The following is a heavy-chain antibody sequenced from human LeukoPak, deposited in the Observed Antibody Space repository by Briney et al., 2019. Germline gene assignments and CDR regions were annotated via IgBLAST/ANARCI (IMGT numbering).Heavy chain of an antibody. D-gene: IGHD3-3*01. CDR3: ARHRERAYYDFWSGRGWAFDI. V-gene: IGHV4-34*01. J-gene: IGHJ3*02. CDR1: GGSFSGYY. CDR2: INHSGST. Sequence: PSETLSLTCAVYGGSFSGYYWSWIRQPPGKGLEWIGEINHSGSTNYNPSLKSRVTISVDTSKNQFSLKLSSVTAADTAVYYCARHRERAYYDFWSGRGWAFDIWGQGTMVTVSS.